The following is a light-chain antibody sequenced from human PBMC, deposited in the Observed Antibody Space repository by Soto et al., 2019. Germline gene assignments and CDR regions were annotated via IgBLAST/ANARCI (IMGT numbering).Light chain of an antibody. CDR1: QSISNW. V-gene: IGKV1-5*01. CDR2: HAS. J-gene: IGKJ1*01. Sequence: DIQMTQSPSTLPASVGDRVTLTCRASQSISNWLAWYQKKPGTAPKVLIYHASNLQSGVPSRFSSSGSGTEFPLTISSLQPDYFATYYCQQYNSYSFGQGTKVDIK. CDR3: QQYNSYS.